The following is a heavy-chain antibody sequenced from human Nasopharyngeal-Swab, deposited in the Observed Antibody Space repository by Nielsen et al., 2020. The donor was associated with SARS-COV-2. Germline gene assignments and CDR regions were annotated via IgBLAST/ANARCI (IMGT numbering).Heavy chain of an antibody. J-gene: IGHJ4*02. CDR3: APDPNWGLGY. D-gene: IGHD7-27*01. CDR1: GFTFNSYV. Sequence: GGSLRLSCAASGFTFNSYVTIWVRQAPGEGLEWVSYITVSGDATNYAESVKGRFTISRDNSKNLLYLQMNSLRVEDTATYYCAPDPNWGLGYWGRGTLVTVSS. V-gene: IGHV3-23*01. CDR2: ITVSGDAT.